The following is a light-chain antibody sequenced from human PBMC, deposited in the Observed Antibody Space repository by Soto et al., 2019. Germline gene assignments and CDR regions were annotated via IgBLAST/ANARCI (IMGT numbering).Light chain of an antibody. J-gene: IGKJ1*01. V-gene: IGKV1-5*01. CDR2: DAS. Sequence: DIQMTQSPSTLSASVGDRVIITCRASQSINSWVAWYQQKPGKAPPILIYDASSLKSGVPSRFSASGSGTEFTLTISSLQPDDFATYYCQQYTSYSWTFGQGTKVDIK. CDR3: QQYTSYSWT. CDR1: QSINSW.